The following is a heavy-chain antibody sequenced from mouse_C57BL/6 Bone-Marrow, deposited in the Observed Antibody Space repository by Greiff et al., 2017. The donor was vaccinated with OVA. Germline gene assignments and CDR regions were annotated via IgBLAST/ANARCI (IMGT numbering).Heavy chain of an antibody. J-gene: IGHJ1*03. CDR2: IYPRSGNT. CDR3: ARAGTTVVVGDWYFDV. Sequence: VQLQPSGAELARPGASVKMSCKASGYTFTSYGISWVKQRTGQGLEWIGEIYPRSGNTYYNEKFKGKATLTADKSSSTAYMELRSLTSEDSAVYFWARAGTTVVVGDWYFDVWGTGTTVTVSS. D-gene: IGHD1-1*01. V-gene: IGHV1-81*01. CDR1: GYTFTSYG.